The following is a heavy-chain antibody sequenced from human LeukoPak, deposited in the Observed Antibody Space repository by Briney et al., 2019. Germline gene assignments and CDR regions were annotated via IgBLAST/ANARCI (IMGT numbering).Heavy chain of an antibody. D-gene: IGHD4-17*01. V-gene: IGHV3-20*04. CDR2: INWNGGST. J-gene: IGHJ4*02. Sequence: GGSLRLSCAASGFTFDDYGMSWVRQAPGKGLEWVSGINWNGGSTGYADSVKGRFTISRDNAKNSLYPQMNSLRAEDTALYYCARDRGYGDFVPFDYWGQGTLVTVSS. CDR3: ARDRGYGDFVPFDY. CDR1: GFTFDDYG.